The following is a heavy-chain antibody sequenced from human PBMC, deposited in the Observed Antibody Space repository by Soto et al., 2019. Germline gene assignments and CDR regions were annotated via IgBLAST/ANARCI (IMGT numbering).Heavy chain of an antibody. CDR3: ARGLYSGYDSYYFDY. V-gene: IGHV1-69*13. Sequence: ASVKVSCKASGGTFSSYAISWVRQAPGQGLEWMGGIIPIFGTANYAQKFQGRVTITADESTSTAYMELSSLRSEDTAVYYCARGLYSGYDSYYFDYWGQGTLVTVSS. J-gene: IGHJ4*02. D-gene: IGHD5-12*01. CDR1: GGTFSSYA. CDR2: IIPIFGTA.